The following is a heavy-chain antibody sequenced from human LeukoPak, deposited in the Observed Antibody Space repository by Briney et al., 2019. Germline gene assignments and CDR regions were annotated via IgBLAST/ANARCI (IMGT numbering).Heavy chain of an antibody. J-gene: IGHJ4*02. D-gene: IGHD6-13*01. CDR2: ISGDGGST. Sequence: PGGSPRLSCAATGFTFDDYAMHWVRQAAGKGLEWVSLISGDGGSTYYADSVKGRFTISRDNSKNSLYLQMNSLRTEDTALYYCAKDRSSSWYGEFNYWGQGTLVTVSS. V-gene: IGHV3-43*02. CDR3: AKDRSSSWYGEFNY. CDR1: GFTFDDYA.